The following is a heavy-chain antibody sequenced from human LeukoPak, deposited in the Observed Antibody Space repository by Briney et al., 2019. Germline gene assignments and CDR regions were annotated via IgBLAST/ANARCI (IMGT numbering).Heavy chain of an antibody. V-gene: IGHV4-59*07. J-gene: IGHJ6*02. CDR2: IYYRGST. D-gene: IGHD2-15*01. CDR3: ARGGECCSGGSCYSPYYDYYGMDV. Sequence: SDTLSLTCTVSGGSIRSYYWRWIRQPPPRGLAWIGYIYYRGSTNYHPPLTKRVTLSVDTSKNQFSLKLSSVTAADTAVYYCARGGECCSGGSCYSPYYDYYGMDVWGQGTTVTVSS. CDR1: GGSIRSYY.